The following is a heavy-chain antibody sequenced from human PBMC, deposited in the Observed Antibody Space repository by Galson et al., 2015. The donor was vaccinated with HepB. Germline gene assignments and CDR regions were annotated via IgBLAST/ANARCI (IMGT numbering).Heavy chain of an antibody. CDR1: GFTFSNAW. CDR2: IKSKTDGGTT. Sequence: SLRLSCAASGFTFSNAWMSWVRQAPGKGLEWVGRIKSKTDGGTTDYAAPVKGRFTISRDDSKNTLYLQMNSLKTEDTAVYYCTIEIDARFGELLEDAFDIWGQGTMVTVSS. V-gene: IGHV3-15*01. J-gene: IGHJ3*02. D-gene: IGHD3-10*01. CDR3: TIEIDARFGELLEDAFDI.